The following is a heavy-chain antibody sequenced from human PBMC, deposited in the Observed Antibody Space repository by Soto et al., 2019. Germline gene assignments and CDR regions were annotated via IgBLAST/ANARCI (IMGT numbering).Heavy chain of an antibody. J-gene: IGHJ6*02. CDR2: IIPIFGTA. CDR1: GGTLSSYA. CDR3: ARDKYDILTGYTMPSYYYYGMDV. Sequence: GASVKVSCKASGGTLSSYAISWVRQAPGQGLEWMGGIIPIFGTANYAQKFQGRVTITADESTSTAYMELSSLRSEDTAVYYCARDKYDILTGYTMPSYYYYGMDVWGQGTTVTVSS. V-gene: IGHV1-69*13. D-gene: IGHD3-9*01.